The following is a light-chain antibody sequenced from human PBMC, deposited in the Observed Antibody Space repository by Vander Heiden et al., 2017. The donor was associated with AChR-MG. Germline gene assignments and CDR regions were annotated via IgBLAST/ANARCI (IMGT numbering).Light chain of an antibody. CDR1: SSNLGSNT. CDR3: ATWDDSVNGDI. Sequence: QSVLTQPPSVSGPPGQRVTIPCSGSSSNLGSNTVNWYQQIPGAAPKVLIYSNDRRPSGIPDRFSASRSGTSASLAISGLLSEDEADYYCATWDDSVNGDIFGTGTKVTVL. CDR2: SND. V-gene: IGLV1-44*01. J-gene: IGLJ1*01.